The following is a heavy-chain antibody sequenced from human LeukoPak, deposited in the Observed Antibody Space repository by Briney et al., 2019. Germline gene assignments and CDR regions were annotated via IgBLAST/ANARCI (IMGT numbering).Heavy chain of an antibody. CDR1: GFTFSTYG. V-gene: IGHV3-30*18. D-gene: IGHD7-27*01. CDR3: VKDWGNWGYGYYFDH. J-gene: IGHJ4*02. CDR2: VSYDGSNK. Sequence: GRSLRLSCAASGFTFSTYGVHWVRQAPGKGLEWVAVVSYDGSNKYYADSVKGRFTISRDNSKNTLYLQMNSLRAEDTAVYYCVKDWGNWGYGYYFDHWGQGTLVTVSS.